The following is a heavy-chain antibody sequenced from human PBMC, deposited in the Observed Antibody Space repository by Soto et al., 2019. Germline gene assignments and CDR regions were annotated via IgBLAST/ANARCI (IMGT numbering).Heavy chain of an antibody. D-gene: IGHD6-13*01. Sequence: LKISCKGSGYSFTSYWIDWVRQMPGKGLEWMGIIYPGDSDTRYSPSFQGQVTISADKSIDTAYLQWRSLKASDTAVYYCARHHGSPGSYFGLDVWGQGTTVTVSS. CDR2: IYPGDSDT. CDR1: GYSFTSYW. CDR3: ARHHGSPGSYFGLDV. J-gene: IGHJ6*02. V-gene: IGHV5-51*01.